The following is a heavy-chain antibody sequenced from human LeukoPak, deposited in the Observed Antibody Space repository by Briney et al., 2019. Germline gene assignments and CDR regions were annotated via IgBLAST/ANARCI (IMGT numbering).Heavy chain of an antibody. D-gene: IGHD7-27*01. CDR2: INHSGST. CDR3: ARGRDPLWGRARKTLFDY. V-gene: IGHV4-30-2*01. J-gene: IGHJ4*02. Sequence: SQTLSLTCTVSGGSISSGGYYWSWIRQPPGKGLEWIGEINHSGSTNYNPSLKSRVTISVDTSKNQFSLKLSSVTAADTAVYYCARGRDPLWGRARKTLFDYWGRGTLVTVSS. CDR1: GGSISSGGYY.